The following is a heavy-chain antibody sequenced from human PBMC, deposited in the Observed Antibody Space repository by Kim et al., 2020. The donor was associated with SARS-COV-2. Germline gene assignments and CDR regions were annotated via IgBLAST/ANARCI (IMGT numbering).Heavy chain of an antibody. J-gene: IGHJ4*02. CDR3: ARDYDSSGYYVD. D-gene: IGHD3-22*01. Sequence: SETLSLTCTVSGGSISSGGYYWSWIRQHPGKGLEWIGYIYYSGSTYYNPSLKSRVTISVDTSKNQFSLKLSSVTAADTAVYYCARDYDSSGYYVDWGQGTLVTVSS. CDR2: IYYSGST. V-gene: IGHV4-31*03. CDR1: GGSISSGGYY.